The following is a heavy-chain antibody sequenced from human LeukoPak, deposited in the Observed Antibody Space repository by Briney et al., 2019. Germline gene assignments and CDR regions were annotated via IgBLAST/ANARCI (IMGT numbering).Heavy chain of an antibody. V-gene: IGHV4-59*08. J-gene: IGHJ3*02. CDR1: GASISGYY. CDR2: IYHSGST. D-gene: IGHD6-19*01. Sequence: SETLSLTCTVSGASISGYYWSWIRQPPGKELEWIGYIYHSGSTNYNPSLESRVTISSDTSKNQLSLKLSSVTAADTAVYYCARHRSSGWYMAVHIWGQGTMVTVSS. CDR3: ARHRSSGWYMAVHI.